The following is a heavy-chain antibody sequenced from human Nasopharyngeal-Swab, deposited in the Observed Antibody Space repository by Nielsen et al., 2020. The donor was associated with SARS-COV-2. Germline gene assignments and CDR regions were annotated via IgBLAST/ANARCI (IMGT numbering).Heavy chain of an antibody. V-gene: IGHV5-51*06. D-gene: IGHD5-24*01. CDR2: VYPGNSEI. CDR3: ARRAARDGYNYEVDP. J-gene: IGHJ5*02. CDR1: GYSFVNNW. Sequence: GESLKISCMASGYSFVNNWIGWVRQKPGKGLEWMGMVYPGNSEIAYSPSFQGQVTISADKSINTAYLQWSRLRASDTAVYFCARRAARDGYNYEVDPWGQGTLVTVSS.